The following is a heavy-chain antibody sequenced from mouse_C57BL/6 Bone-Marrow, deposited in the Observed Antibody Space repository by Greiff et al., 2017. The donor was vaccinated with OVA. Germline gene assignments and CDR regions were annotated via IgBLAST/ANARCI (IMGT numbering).Heavy chain of an antibody. CDR2: IYPGDGDT. CDR1: GYAFSSSW. V-gene: IGHV1-82*01. CDR3: ELGRIWYFDV. J-gene: IGHJ1*03. Sequence: QVQLKESGPELVKPGASVKISCKASGYAFSSSWMNWVKQRPGKGLEWIGRIYPGDGDTNYNGKFKGKATLTADKSSSTAYMQLSSLTSEDSAVYFCELGRIWYFDVWGTGTTVTVSS. D-gene: IGHD4-1*01.